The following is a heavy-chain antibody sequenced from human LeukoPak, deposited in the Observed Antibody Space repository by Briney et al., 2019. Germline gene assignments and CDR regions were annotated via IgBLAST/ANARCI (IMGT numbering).Heavy chain of an antibody. CDR1: GYTFTSYY. V-gene: IGHV1-46*01. J-gene: IGHJ5*02. Sequence: ASVKVSCKASGYTFTSYYMHWVQQAPGQGLEWMGIINPSGGSTSYAQKFQGRVTMTRDTSTSTVYMELSSLRSEDTAVYYCAREATYSSSWHNWFDPWGQGTLVTVSS. D-gene: IGHD6-13*01. CDR3: AREATYSSSWHNWFDP. CDR2: INPSGGST.